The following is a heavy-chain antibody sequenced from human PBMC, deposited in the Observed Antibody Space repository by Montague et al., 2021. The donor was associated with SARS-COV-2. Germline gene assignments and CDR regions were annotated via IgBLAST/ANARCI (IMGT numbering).Heavy chain of an antibody. D-gene: IGHD5-18*01. J-gene: IGHJ4*02. Sequence: SRSLSLSASGFPFNSYSMSWVRQSPGKGLEWVSVIYSGDRGTYYADAVKGRFTISRDNSKNTLYLQMHSLRAEDTAKYYCAKGRYSAYVLDYWGQGTQVTVSS. CDR1: GFPFNSYS. CDR2: IYSGDRGT. CDR3: AKGRYSAYVLDY. V-gene: IGHV3-23*03.